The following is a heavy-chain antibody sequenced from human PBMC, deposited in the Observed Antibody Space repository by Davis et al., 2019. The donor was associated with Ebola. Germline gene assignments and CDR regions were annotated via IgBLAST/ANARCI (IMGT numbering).Heavy chain of an antibody. CDR3: AKQRGVGAIDYDY. D-gene: IGHD1-26*01. V-gene: IGHV3-23*01. CDR1: GFVFSSYV. CDR2: LGLSADT. Sequence: GGSLRLSCAASGFVFSSYVMSWVRRAPGKGLEWVSTLGLSADTYYADSVKGRFTISRDNSKNTLYLQMNSLRAEDTAVYYCAKQRGVGAIDYDYWGRGTVVTVSS. J-gene: IGHJ4*02.